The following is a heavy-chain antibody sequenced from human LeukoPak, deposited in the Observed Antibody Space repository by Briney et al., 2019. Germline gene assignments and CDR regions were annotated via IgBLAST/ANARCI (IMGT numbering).Heavy chain of an antibody. J-gene: IGHJ4*02. V-gene: IGHV3-74*01. CDR2: ITNDGSST. CDR3: ARDPDFWSGLDY. Sequence: GGSLRLSCAASGLTFSSHWMHWVRQAPGKGLVWVSRITNDGSSTTYADSVKGRFTISRDNAKNMLYLQVNSLRAEDTAVYYCARDPDFWSGLDYWGQGTLVTVSS. D-gene: IGHD3-3*01. CDR1: GLTFSSHW.